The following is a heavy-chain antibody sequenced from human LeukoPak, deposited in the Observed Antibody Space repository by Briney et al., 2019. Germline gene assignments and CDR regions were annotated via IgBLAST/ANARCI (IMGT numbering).Heavy chain of an antibody. CDR2: ISNSGSSI. D-gene: IGHD6-13*01. CDR3: ARAFFYGRSWSETYYFDY. Sequence: GGSLRLSCAASGFSFSHYYMTWIRQAPRKGLEWGSDISNSGSSIFYADSVKGRFTLSRDNAKNSLYLQMNSLRAEDTAVYYCARAFFYGRSWSETYYFDYWGQGTLVTVSS. V-gene: IGHV3-11*04. J-gene: IGHJ4*02. CDR1: GFSFSHYY.